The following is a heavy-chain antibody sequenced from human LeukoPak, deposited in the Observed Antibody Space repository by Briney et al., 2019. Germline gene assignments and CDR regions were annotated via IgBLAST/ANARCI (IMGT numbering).Heavy chain of an antibody. D-gene: IGHD4-17*01. CDR3: ARGTVPNLEGMDV. V-gene: IGHV3-30-3*01. CDR2: ISYDGSNK. CDR1: GFTFSSYA. J-gene: IGHJ6*02. Sequence: PGGSLRLSCAASGFTFSSYAMHWVRQAPGKGLEWVAVISYDGSNKYYADSVEGRFTISRDNSKNTLYLQMNSLRAEDTAVYYCARGTVPNLEGMDVWGQGTTVTVSS.